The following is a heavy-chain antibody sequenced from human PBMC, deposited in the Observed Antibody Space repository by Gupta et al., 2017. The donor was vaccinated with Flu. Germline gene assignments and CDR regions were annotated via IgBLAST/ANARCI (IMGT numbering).Heavy chain of an antibody. V-gene: IGHV3-30*18. CDR3: AKDWMWNYNNYGLNV. J-gene: IGHJ6*02. D-gene: IGHD5-24*01. CDR2: ISHDGSSR. CDR1: GFSLSNYG. Sequence: QEQVVESGGDVVQPGRSLRLSCAAFGFSLSNYGSHWDRQAPGKGLEWVASISHDGSSRNYADSVQGRFTISRDNSESRLHLQMSSLRIEDTAGYYGAKDWMWNYNNYGLNVWGQGTTVTVSS.